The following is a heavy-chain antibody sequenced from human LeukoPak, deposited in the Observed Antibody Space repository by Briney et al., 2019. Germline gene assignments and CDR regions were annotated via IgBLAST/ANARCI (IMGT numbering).Heavy chain of an antibody. V-gene: IGHV1-2*02. D-gene: IGHD3-9*01. Sequence: ASVKVSCKASGYTFSGYYIHWMRQAPGQGLEWMGWISPGVGGTNYAQRFQGRVTMTRDTSISTAYMELSRLRSDDTAVYYCARDYDILTGSYFDYWGQGTLVTVSS. CDR1: GYTFSGYY. CDR2: ISPGVGGT. CDR3: ARDYDILTGSYFDY. J-gene: IGHJ4*02.